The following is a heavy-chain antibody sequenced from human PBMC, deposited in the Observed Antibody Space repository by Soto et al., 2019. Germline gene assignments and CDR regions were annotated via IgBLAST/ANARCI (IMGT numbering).Heavy chain of an antibody. Sequence: SETLSLTCAVYGGSFSGYYWSWIRQPPGKGLEWIGEINHSGSTNYNPSLKSRVTISVDTSKNQFSLKLSSVTAADTAVYYCARLQTMGKWFDPWGQGTLVTVSS. V-gene: IGHV4-34*01. CDR3: ARLQTMGKWFDP. J-gene: IGHJ5*02. CDR2: INHSGST. CDR1: GGSFSGYY.